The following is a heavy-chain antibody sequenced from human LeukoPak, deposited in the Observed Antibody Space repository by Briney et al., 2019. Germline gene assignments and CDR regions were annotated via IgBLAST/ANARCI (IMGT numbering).Heavy chain of an antibody. V-gene: IGHV4-59*01. Sequence: SETLSLTCTVSGGSINNYYWSWTRQPPGKGLEWIAYIYYVGNAYYSPSLKSRATISLDTSKNQFSLKLSSVTAADTAVYYCASLPPPYTYVPPVWSQGTTVTVS. CDR1: GGSINNYY. CDR3: ASLPPPYTYVPPV. D-gene: IGHD5-18*01. J-gene: IGHJ6*02. CDR2: IYYVGNA.